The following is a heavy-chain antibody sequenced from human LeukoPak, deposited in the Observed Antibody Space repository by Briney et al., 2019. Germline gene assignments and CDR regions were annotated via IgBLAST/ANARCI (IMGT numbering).Heavy chain of an antibody. CDR3: AKPRDCSGGSCYSLAIYYYYGMDV. V-gene: IGHV3-23*01. D-gene: IGHD2-15*01. CDR2: ISGSGGST. Sequence: QPGGPLRLSCAASGFTFSSYAMSWVRQAPGKGLEWVSAISGSGGSTYYADSVKGRFTISRDNSKNTLYLQMNSLRAEDTAVYYCAKPRDCSGGSCYSLAIYYYYGMDVWGQGTTVTVSS. CDR1: GFTFSSYA. J-gene: IGHJ6*02.